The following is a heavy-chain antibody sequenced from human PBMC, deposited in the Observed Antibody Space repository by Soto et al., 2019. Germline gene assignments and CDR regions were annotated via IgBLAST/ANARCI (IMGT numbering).Heavy chain of an antibody. J-gene: IGHJ4*02. CDR3: ARGGGYDSFDY. Sequence: SETLSLTCTVSGASISYGGFSWSWIRQSPGKGLEWIGYISHLESTYFHPSFKSRLTMPIDRTRNQFSLKLSSVTAADMAVYYCARGGGYDSFDYWGQGVLVTV. V-gene: IGHV4-30-2*06. D-gene: IGHD5-12*01. CDR1: GASISYGGFS. CDR2: ISHLEST.